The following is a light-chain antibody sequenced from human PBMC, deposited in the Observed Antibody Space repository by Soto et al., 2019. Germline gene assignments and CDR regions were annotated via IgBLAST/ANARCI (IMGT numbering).Light chain of an antibody. J-gene: IGKJ1*01. V-gene: IGKV1-8*01. Sequence: AIRMTQSPSSFSASTGDRVTITCRASQGSSSYLAWYQQKPGKAPKLLIYAASTLQSGVPSRFSGSGSGTDFTLTISCLQSEDFATYYCQQYYSYPQTFGQGTKVDIK. CDR1: QGSSSY. CDR2: AAS. CDR3: QQYYSYPQT.